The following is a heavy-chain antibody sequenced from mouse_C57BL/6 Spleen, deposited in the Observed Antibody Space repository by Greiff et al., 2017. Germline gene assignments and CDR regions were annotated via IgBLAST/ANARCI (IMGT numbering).Heavy chain of an antibody. V-gene: IGHV1-39*01. D-gene: IGHD1-1*01. CDR3: ARSGSNYGYFDY. J-gene: IGHJ2*01. CDR1: GYSFTDYN. Sequence: VHVKQSGPELVKPGASVKISCKASGYSFTDYNMNWVKESNGKSLEWIGVINPNYGTTSYNQKLKGKVTLTVDQSSSTAYMQLNSLTSEDSAVYYCARSGSNYGYFDYWGQGTTLTVSS. CDR2: INPNYGTT.